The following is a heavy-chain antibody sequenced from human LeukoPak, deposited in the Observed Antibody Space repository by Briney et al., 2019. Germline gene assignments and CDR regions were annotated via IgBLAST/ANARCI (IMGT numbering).Heavy chain of an antibody. CDR1: GYTFTGYY. J-gene: IGHJ4*02. CDR2: INPNSGGT. CDR3: ARVLDFWSGYGDY. D-gene: IGHD3-3*01. V-gene: IGHV1-2*02. Sequence: ASVKVSCKASGYTFTGYYMHWVRQAPGQGLEWMGWINPNSGGTNYAQKFQGRVSMPRDTSISTAYMELSRLRSDDTAVYYCARVLDFWSGYGDYWGQGTLVTVSS.